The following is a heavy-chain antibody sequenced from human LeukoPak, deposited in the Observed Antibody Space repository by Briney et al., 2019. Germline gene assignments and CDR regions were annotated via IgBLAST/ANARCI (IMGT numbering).Heavy chain of an antibody. CDR3: ARDTNVEFVEWAPLFDY. D-gene: IGHD1-26*01. CDR2: IKQDGSEK. V-gene: IGHV3-7*01. J-gene: IGHJ4*02. CDR1: GFTFSSYW. Sequence: GGSLRLSCAASGFTFSSYWMSWVRQAPGKGLEWVANIKQDGSEKYYVDSVKGRFTISRDNAKNSLCLQMNSLRAEDTAVYYCARDTNVEFVEWAPLFDYWGQGTLVTVSS.